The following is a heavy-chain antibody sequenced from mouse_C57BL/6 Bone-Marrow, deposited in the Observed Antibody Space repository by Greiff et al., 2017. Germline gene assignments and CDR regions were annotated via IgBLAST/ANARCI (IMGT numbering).Heavy chain of an antibody. Sequence: QVQLQQSGAELVKPGTSVKLSCKASGYAFTNYWMEWVKQMPGQGLEWIGYINPGSGGTNYNEKFKVKATLTAEKSSSTAYMQLSSLTSEDSAVYFCARLELYYYAIDYWGQGTSVTVSS. V-gene: IGHV1-54*01. CDR2: INPGSGGT. CDR1: GYAFTNYW. J-gene: IGHJ4*01. CDR3: ARLELYYYAIDY.